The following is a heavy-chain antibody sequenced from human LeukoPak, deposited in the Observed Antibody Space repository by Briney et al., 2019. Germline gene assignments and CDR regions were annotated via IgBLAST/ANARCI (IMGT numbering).Heavy chain of an antibody. D-gene: IGHD2-2*01. CDR1: GFPFSSYG. CDR3: ARDYCSSFSCQDY. V-gene: IGHV3-33*01. Sequence: SGGSLRLSCAASGFPFSSYGMHWVRQAPGKGLERGAIIWYDGSNQYYADSVKGRFTISRDNSKNTLYLQMNSLRAEDTAVYYCARDYCSSFSCQDYWGQGTLVTVSS. J-gene: IGHJ4*02. CDR2: IWYDGSNQ.